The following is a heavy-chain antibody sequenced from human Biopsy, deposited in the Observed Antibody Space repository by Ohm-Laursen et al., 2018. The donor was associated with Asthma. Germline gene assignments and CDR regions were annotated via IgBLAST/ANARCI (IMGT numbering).Heavy chain of an antibody. D-gene: IGHD6-19*01. CDR3: ARDGSSVAGTPHGMDV. Sequence: PSDTLSLTCTVSYGSITSGGYYWTWIRQHPGKGLEWIGYIYYSGSTYYNPSLKSRVTISVDTSKNQFSLKLSSVTAADTAVYYCARDGSSVAGTPHGMDVWGQGTTVTVSS. CDR2: IYYSGST. J-gene: IGHJ6*02. CDR1: YGSITSGGYY. V-gene: IGHV4-31*03.